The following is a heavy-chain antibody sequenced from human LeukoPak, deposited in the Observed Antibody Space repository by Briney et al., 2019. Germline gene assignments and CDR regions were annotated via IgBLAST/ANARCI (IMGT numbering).Heavy chain of an antibody. V-gene: IGHV3-21*01. CDR3: ARDQSLGVGDYYDSSGYFDY. Sequence: PGGSLRLSCAASGFTFSSYSMNWVRQAPGKGLEWVSSISSSSSYIYYADSVKGRFTISRDNAKNSLYLQMNSLRAEDTAVYYCARDQSLGVGDYYDSSGYFDYWGQGTLVTVSS. CDR2: ISSSSSYI. CDR1: GFTFSSYS. D-gene: IGHD3-22*01. J-gene: IGHJ4*02.